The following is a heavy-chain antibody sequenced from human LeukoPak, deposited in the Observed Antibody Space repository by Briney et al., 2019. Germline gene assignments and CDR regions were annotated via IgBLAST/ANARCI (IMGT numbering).Heavy chain of an antibody. CDR3: AREGGSGHSYYFDF. V-gene: IGHV1-8*01. CDR2: MSPNSDNT. J-gene: IGHJ4*02. Sequence: ASARVSCKTSGYTFTNYDINWVRQAPGQGLEWMGWMSPNSDNTGSAEKLRGRFTMTRDTSTDTAFMELSGLGSEDTAIYYCAREGGSGHSYYFDFWGRGTLVTVSS. CDR1: GYTFTNYD. D-gene: IGHD3-22*01.